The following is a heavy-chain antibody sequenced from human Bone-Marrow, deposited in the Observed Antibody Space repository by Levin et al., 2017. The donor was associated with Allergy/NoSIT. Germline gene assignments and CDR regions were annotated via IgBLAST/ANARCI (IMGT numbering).Heavy chain of an antibody. Sequence: TWVRQAPGQGLEWMGWVGAYSGNTNYALNLQDRVTMTTDTATNTAYMELTSLRSDDTAIYYCARGHFPYYYYGMDVWGQGTTVVVSS. J-gene: IGHJ6*02. CDR3: ARGHFPYYYYGMDV. V-gene: IGHV1-18*01. CDR2: VGAYSGNT.